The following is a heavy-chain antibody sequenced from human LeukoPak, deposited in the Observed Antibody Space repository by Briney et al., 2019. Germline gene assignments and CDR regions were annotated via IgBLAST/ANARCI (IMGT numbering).Heavy chain of an antibody. CDR2: IYSSWST. V-gene: IGHV4-4*07. D-gene: IGHD4-23*01. J-gene: IGHJ4*02. Sequence: SETLSLTCTVSGGSLNSYYWSWIPQAAGKGLELIGGIYSSWSTYYNPSLKSRVSMYVGRSMNQFSLPLTAVTAAHRAVYFFARGGKATVVTMWGQGMLVTVSS. CDR1: GGSLNSYY. CDR3: ARGGKATVVTM.